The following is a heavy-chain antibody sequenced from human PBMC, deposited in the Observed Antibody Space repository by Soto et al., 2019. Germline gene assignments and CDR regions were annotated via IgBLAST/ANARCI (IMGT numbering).Heavy chain of an antibody. J-gene: IGHJ4*02. CDR2: VNSDGSIT. Sequence: DLEESGGGLVQPGGSLRLSCAASGFTFDSYWMYWVRQAAGKGLVWVSRVNSDGSITTYADSVKGRFTISRDNAKNTLSLQMNSLRVEDTAVYYCATSKGAVVISPYFFDYWGQGALVTVSS. V-gene: IGHV3-74*01. CDR3: ATSKGAVVISPYFFDY. CDR1: GFTFDSYW. D-gene: IGHD2-21*01.